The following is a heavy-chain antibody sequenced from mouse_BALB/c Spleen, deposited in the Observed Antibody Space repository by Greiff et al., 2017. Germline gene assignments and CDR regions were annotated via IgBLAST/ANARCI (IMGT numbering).Heavy chain of an antibody. CDR3: ARLGYDYYYAMDY. D-gene: IGHD2-14*01. V-gene: IGHV3-8*02. Sequence: VQLQQSGPSLVKPSQTLSLTCSVTGDSITSGYWNWIRKFPGNKLEYMGYISYSGSTYYNPSLKSRISITRDTSKNQYYLQLNSVTTEDTATYYCARLGYDYYYAMDYWGQGTSVTVSS. CDR1: GDSITSGY. J-gene: IGHJ4*01. CDR2: ISYSGST.